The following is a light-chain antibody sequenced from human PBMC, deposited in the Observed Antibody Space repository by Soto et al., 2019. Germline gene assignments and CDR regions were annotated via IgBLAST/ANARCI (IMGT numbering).Light chain of an antibody. CDR2: GNT. V-gene: IGLV1-40*01. CDR3: QSYDNIPSAVSL. Sequence: QAVVTQPPSVSGAPGQRVTISCTGSSSDIGAGYVVHWYQQLPGTAPKLLIYGNTNRSSGVPDRFSGSKSGTAASLAITGLQAEDEADYYCQSYDNIPSAVSLFGGGTKLTVL. CDR1: SSDIGAGYV. J-gene: IGLJ2*01.